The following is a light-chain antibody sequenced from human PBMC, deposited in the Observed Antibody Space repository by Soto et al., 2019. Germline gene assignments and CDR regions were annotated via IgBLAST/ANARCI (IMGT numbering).Light chain of an antibody. CDR1: SSNIGAGYD. Sequence: QSVLTQPPSVSGAPGQRVTISCTGSSSNIGAGYDVHWYQQLPGTAPKLLIYGNXXRXSGXPDRFSGSKSGTXXXXXITGLQAEDEADYYCQSYDSSLSGSVFGGGTKLTVL. CDR2: GNX. J-gene: IGLJ3*02. V-gene: IGLV1-40*01. CDR3: QSYDSSLSGSV.